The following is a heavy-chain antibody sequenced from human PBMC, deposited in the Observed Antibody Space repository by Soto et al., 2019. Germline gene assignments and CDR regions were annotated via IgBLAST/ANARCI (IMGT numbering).Heavy chain of an antibody. CDR1: GGSFSGYY. D-gene: IGHD2-2*02. CDR2: INHSGST. V-gene: IGHV4-34*01. Sequence: PSETLSLTCAVYGGSFSGYYWSWIRQPPGKGLERIGEINHSGSTNYNPSLKSRVTISVDTSKNQFSLKLSSVTAADTAVYYCARDGRRRCSSTSCYTFDYWGQGTLVTVSS. J-gene: IGHJ4*02. CDR3: ARDGRRRCSSTSCYTFDY.